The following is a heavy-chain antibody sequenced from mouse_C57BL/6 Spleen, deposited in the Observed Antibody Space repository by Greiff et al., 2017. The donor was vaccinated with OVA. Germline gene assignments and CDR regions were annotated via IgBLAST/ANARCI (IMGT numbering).Heavy chain of an antibody. Sequence: VQLQQPGAELVKPGASVKLSCKASGYTFTSYWMHWVKQRPGRGLEWIGRIDPNSGGTKYNEKFKDKATLTVDKSSSTAYMQLSSLTSEDSAVYNCAKEYGSIPWCAYWGQGTLVTVSA. CDR2: IDPNSGGT. V-gene: IGHV1-62-3*01. CDR3: AKEYGSIPWCAY. CDR1: GYTFTSYW. D-gene: IGHD1-1*01. J-gene: IGHJ3*01.